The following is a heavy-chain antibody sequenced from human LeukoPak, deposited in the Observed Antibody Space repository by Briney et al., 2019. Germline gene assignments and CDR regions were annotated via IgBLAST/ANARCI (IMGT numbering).Heavy chain of an antibody. CDR1: GFSLSTTGMC. V-gene: IGHV2-70*11. J-gene: IGHJ5*02. CDR2: NNWDDDK. D-gene: IGHD4-17*01. CDR3: ARISQNYGDYGGFDP. Sequence: SGPTLVNPTQTLTLTCTFSGFSLSTTGMCVIWIRQPPARALEWLARNNWDDDKYYSASLKTRLTISKDTSKNQVVLTMTNMDPVDTATYYCARISQNYGDYGGFDPWGQGTLVTVSS.